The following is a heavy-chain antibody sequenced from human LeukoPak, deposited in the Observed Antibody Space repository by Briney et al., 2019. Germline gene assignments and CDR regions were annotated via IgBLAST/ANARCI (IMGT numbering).Heavy chain of an antibody. V-gene: IGHV3-21*01. CDR3: AREASYCSSTSCSIRYYYMDV. Sequence: GGSLRLSCTASGFTFSSYSMNWVRQAPGKGLEWVSSISSSSSYIYYADSVKGRFTISRDNAKNSLYLQMNSLRAEDTAVYYCAREASYCSSTSCSIRYYYMDVWGKGTTVTISS. CDR2: ISSSSSYI. CDR1: GFTFSSYS. J-gene: IGHJ6*03. D-gene: IGHD2-2*01.